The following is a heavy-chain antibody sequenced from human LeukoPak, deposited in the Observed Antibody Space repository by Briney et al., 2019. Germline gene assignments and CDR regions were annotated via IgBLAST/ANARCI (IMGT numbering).Heavy chain of an antibody. CDR2: IKSKTDGGTT. V-gene: IGHV3-15*01. D-gene: IGHD3-9*01. J-gene: IGHJ4*02. CDR3: TTDPSHVRRYYDILTGLSADY. CDR1: GFTFSNAW. Sequence: GGSLRLSCAASGFTFSNAWMSWVRQAPGKGLEWVGRIKSKTDGGTTDYAAPVKGRFTISRDDSKNTLYLQMNSLKTEDTAVYYCTTDPSHVRRYYDILTGLSADYWGQGTLVTVSS.